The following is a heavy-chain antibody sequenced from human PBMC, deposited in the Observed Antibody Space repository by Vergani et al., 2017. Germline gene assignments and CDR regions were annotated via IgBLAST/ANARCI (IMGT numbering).Heavy chain of an antibody. V-gene: IGHV1-69*11. CDR2: IIPILGTA. D-gene: IGHD3-22*01. CDR3: ARVLSGYYYDSSGYYYFDY. CDR1: GGTFSSYA. J-gene: IGHJ4*02. Sequence: QVQLVQSGAEVKKPGSSVKVSCKASGGTFSSYAISWVRQAHGQGLEWMGRIIPILGTANYAQKFQGRVTITAEESTSTVYMELSSLRSEDTAVYYCARVLSGYYYDSSGYYYFDYWGQGTLVTVSS.